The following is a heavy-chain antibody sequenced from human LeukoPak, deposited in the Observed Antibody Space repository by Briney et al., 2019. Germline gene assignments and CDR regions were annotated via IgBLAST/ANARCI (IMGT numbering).Heavy chain of an antibody. CDR1: GGSFSGYY. CDR3: ARGRISGYSNYGFDY. D-gene: IGHD4-11*01. CDR2: INHSGST. V-gene: IGHV4-34*01. Sequence: PSETLSLTCGVYGGSFSGYYWYWIRQPPGKGLEWIGEINHSGSTNYNPSLKSRVTISVDTSKNQFSLKLSSVTAADTAVYYCARGRISGYSNYGFDYWGQGTLVTVSS. J-gene: IGHJ4*02.